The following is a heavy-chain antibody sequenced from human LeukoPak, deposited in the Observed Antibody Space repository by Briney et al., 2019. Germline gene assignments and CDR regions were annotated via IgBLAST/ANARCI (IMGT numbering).Heavy chain of an antibody. D-gene: IGHD5-18*01. CDR2: IWSDGSNT. CDR1: GFMFSSYD. J-gene: IGHJ4*02. Sequence: GRSLRLSCAASGFMFSSYDMHWVRQAPGKGLEWVAVIWSDGSNTYSADSVKGRFTISRDNSKNTLYLQMNSLRAEDTAVYYCARSAVGYHYFDYWGQGALSPSPQ. CDR3: ARSAVGYHYFDY. V-gene: IGHV3-33*01.